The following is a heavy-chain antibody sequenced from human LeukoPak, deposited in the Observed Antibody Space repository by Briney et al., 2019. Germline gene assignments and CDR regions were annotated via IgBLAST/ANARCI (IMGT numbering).Heavy chain of an antibody. J-gene: IGHJ4*02. Sequence: RESGPALVNPTQTLTLTCTFSGFSLSTRGMCVSWIRQPPGKALEWLALIDWDDDKYYSTSLKTRLTISKDTSKNQVVLTMTNMDPVDTATYYCARINGDSSGYYDFDYWGQGTLVTVSS. CDR3: ARINGDSSGYYDFDY. V-gene: IGHV2-70*01. CDR2: IDWDDDK. CDR1: GFSLSTRGMC. D-gene: IGHD3-22*01.